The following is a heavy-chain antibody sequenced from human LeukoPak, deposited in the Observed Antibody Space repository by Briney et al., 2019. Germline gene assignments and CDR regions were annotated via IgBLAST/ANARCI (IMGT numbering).Heavy chain of an antibody. Sequence: ASVKVSCKASGYTFTSYGISWVRQAPGQGLEWMGWISAYNGNTNYAQKLQGRVTMTTDTSTSTAYMELRSLRSDDTAVYYCARGRIMITFGGVIFDYWGQGTLVTVSS. J-gene: IGHJ4*02. CDR1: GYTFTSYG. CDR2: ISAYNGNT. D-gene: IGHD3-16*01. CDR3: ARGRIMITFGGVIFDY. V-gene: IGHV1-18*01.